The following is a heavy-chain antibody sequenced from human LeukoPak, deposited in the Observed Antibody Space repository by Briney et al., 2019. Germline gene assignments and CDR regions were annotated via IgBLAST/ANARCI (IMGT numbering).Heavy chain of an antibody. CDR3: ARVGLDY. CDR2: INSDGSST. CDR1: GFPFKYYW. D-gene: IGHD1-26*01. J-gene: IGHJ4*02. Sequence: GGSLRLSCAASGFPFKYYWMHWVRQAPGKGLVWVSRINSDGSSTSYADSVKGRFTISRDNAKNALYLQMNSLRAEDSAVYYCARVGLDYWGQGTLVTVSS. V-gene: IGHV3-74*01.